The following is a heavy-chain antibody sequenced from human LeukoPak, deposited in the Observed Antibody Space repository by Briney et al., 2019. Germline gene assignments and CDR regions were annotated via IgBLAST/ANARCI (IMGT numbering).Heavy chain of an antibody. V-gene: IGHV3-74*01. Sequence: GGSLRLSCAASGFTFSSYWMHWVRHAPGKGLVWVSRIKGDGNTNYADSVKGRFTISRDNAKNTVSLQMNSLRAEYTGVYYCARAPSEIGGYYPEYFRHWGQGTLVTVSS. J-gene: IGHJ1*01. D-gene: IGHD3-22*01. CDR1: GFTFSSYW. CDR2: IKGDGNT. CDR3: ARAPSEIGGYYPEYFRH.